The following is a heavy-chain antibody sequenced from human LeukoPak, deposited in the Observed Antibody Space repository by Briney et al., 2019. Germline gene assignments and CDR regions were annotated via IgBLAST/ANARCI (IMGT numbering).Heavy chain of an antibody. Sequence: PGGSLRLSCAASGFIFTNYDMHWVRQAPGKGLEWEAIISYDGSNKYYGDSVKGRFTISRDNSKNTLYLQMNSLRAEDTAVYYCAKDHYYGSGSPNYWGLGTLVTVSS. CDR3: AKDHYYGSGSPNY. CDR1: GFIFTNYD. CDR2: ISYDGSNK. V-gene: IGHV3-30*18. J-gene: IGHJ4*02. D-gene: IGHD3-10*01.